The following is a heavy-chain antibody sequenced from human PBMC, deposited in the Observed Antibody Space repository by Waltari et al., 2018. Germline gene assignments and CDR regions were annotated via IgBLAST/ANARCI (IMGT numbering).Heavy chain of an antibody. Sequence: QVQLQESGPGLVKPSETLSLTCTVSGGSISSYYWSWHRQPPGNALEWIGSIYYSGSTNYNPSLKSRVTISVDTSKNQFSLKLSSVTSADRAVYYCARWEPDSSGYWGFDPWGQGTLVTVSS. J-gene: IGHJ5*02. CDR1: GGSISSYY. D-gene: IGHD3-22*01. CDR3: ARWEPDSSGYWGFDP. V-gene: IGHV4-59*01. CDR2: IYYSGST.